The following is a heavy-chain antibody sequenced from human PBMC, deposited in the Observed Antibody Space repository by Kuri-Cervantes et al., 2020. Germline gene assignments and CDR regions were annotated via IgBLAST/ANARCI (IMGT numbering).Heavy chain of an antibody. V-gene: IGHV1-46*01. CDR3: ARKFCSGGSCYSFWFDP. CDR2: INPSGGST. D-gene: IGHD2-15*01. J-gene: IGHJ5*02. Sequence: ASVKVSCKASGYTFTSYYMHRVRQAPGQGLEWMGIINPSGGSTSYTQKFQGRVTMTRDTSTSTVYMELRSLRSDDTAVYYCARKFCSGGSCYSFWFDPWGQGTLVTVSS. CDR1: GYTFTSYY.